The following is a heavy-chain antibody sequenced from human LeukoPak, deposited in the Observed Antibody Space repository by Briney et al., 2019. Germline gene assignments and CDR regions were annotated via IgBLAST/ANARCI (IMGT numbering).Heavy chain of an antibody. V-gene: IGHV4-39*01. CDR3: ARFNPAAGSFCFDY. CDR1: GGSISSSSYY. CDR2: IYYSGST. D-gene: IGHD6-13*01. Sequence: SETLSLTCTVSGGSISSSSYYWGWIRQPPGKGLEWIGNIYYSGSTYYSPSLKSRVTISVDTSKKQFSLKLSSVTAADTAVYYCARFNPAAGSFCFDYWGQGTLVTVSS. J-gene: IGHJ4*02.